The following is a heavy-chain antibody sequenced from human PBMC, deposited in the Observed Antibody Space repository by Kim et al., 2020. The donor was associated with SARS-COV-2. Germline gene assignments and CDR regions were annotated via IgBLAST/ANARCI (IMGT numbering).Heavy chain of an antibody. V-gene: IGHV3-11*06. J-gene: IGHJ6*02. Sequence: AESVKGRITISRHNANNSLYLQMNSLRAEDTAVYYCARDFRNTDYYGMDVWGQGTTVTVSS. D-gene: IGHD2-8*02. CDR3: ARDFRNTDYYGMDV.